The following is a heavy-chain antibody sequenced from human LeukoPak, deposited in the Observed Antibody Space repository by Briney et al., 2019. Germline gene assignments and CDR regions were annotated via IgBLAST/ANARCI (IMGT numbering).Heavy chain of an antibody. CDR3: AKVRTGHYFDY. J-gene: IGHJ4*02. D-gene: IGHD1-1*01. Sequence: PGGSLRLSCAASGFTFSNYAMSWVRQAPGKGLEWVSSNSGTGGSTYYADSVKGRFTISRDNSNNTLFLQMNSLRAEDTAVYYCAKVRTGHYFDYWGQGTLVTVSS. V-gene: IGHV3-23*01. CDR1: GFTFSNYA. CDR2: NSGTGGST.